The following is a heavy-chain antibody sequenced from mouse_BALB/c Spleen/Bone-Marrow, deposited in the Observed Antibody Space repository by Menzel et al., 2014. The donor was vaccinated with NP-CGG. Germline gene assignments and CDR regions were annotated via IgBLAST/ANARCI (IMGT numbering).Heavy chain of an antibody. Sequence: QVQLQQSGAELARPGTSVKLSCKTSGYTFTNYWMHWIKQRPGQGLEWIGTIYPGDGDTRYTQKFKGKATLTADKSSSTAYMQLSSLASEGSAVYYCARSNYPYAMDYWGQGTSVTVSS. CDR3: ARSNYPYAMDY. CDR2: IYPGDGDT. CDR1: GYTFTNYW. V-gene: IGHV1-87*01. D-gene: IGHD2-5*01. J-gene: IGHJ4*01.